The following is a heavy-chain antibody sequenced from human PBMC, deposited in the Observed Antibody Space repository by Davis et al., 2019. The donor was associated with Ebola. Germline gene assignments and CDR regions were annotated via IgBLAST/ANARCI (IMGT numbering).Heavy chain of an antibody. CDR3: TLNFGGYCSGGNCFPDDYYYYGMDV. CDR2: IRREASGGAS. D-gene: IGHD2-15*01. V-gene: IGHV3-49*04. Sequence: PGGSLRLSCTGSGFTFRDHDISWVRLAPGKGLEWLGFIRREASGGASNDAASVKGRFTISRDDSKNSAYLQMNSLTIEDTGVYYCTLNFGGYCSGGNCFPDDYYYYGMDVWGQGATVTVSS. J-gene: IGHJ6*02. CDR1: GFTFRDHD.